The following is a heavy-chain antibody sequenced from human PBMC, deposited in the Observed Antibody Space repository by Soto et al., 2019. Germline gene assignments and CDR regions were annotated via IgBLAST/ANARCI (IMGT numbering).Heavy chain of an antibody. CDR1: GYTLTGYY. Sequence: QVPVVQSGAEVKKPGASVKVSCKASGYTLTGYYMHWVRQAPGQGLEWMGWINPNSGGTNYAQKFQGRVTMTRDTSISTAYMELSMLRSDYTAVYYCARGGGFLEWQSNWFDTWGQGTLVTVSS. J-gene: IGHJ5*02. CDR2: INPNSGGT. CDR3: ARGGGFLEWQSNWFDT. V-gene: IGHV1-2*02. D-gene: IGHD3-3*01.